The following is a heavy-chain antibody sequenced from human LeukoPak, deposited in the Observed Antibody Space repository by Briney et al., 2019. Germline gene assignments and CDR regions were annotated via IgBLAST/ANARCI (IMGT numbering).Heavy chain of an antibody. Sequence: PSETLSLTCTVSGGSISSSSYYWGWIRQPPGKGLEWIGSIYYSGSTYYNPSLKSRVTISVDTSKNQFSLKLSSVTAADTAVYYCARDRQRYCSGGSCYDWISWGQGTLVTVSS. J-gene: IGHJ5*02. CDR1: GGSISSSSYY. CDR3: ARDRQRYCSGGSCYDWIS. D-gene: IGHD2-15*01. CDR2: IYYSGST. V-gene: IGHV4-39*07.